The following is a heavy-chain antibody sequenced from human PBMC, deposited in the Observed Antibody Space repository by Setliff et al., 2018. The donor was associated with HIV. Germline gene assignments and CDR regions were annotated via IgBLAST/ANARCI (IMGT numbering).Heavy chain of an antibody. D-gene: IGHD6-19*01. J-gene: IGHJ4*02. V-gene: IGHV4-34*01. Sequence: SETLSLTCAVNGESFSAYYWSWIRQPPGKGLEWIGQINHSGSTNYNPSLKTRVSISIDTSKNQFSLKLTSVTAADSAVYYCARLRRSSGWSFDYWAQGTLVTVS. CDR1: GESFSAYY. CDR2: INHSGST. CDR3: ARLRRSSGWSFDY.